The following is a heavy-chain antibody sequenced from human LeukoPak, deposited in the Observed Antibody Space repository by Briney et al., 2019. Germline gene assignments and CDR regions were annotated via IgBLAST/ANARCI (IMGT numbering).Heavy chain of an antibody. CDR2: ISSSSSTI. J-gene: IGHJ6*02. CDR3: ARGGYPRGMDV. Sequence: WVSYISSSSSTIYYADSVKGRFTISRDNAKNSLYLQMNSLRAEDTAVYYCARGGYPRGMDVWGQGTTVTVSS. V-gene: IGHV3-48*04. D-gene: IGHD6-13*01.